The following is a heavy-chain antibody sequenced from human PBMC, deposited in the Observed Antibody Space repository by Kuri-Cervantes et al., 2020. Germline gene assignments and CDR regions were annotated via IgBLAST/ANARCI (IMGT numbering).Heavy chain of an antibody. D-gene: IGHD5-24*01. V-gene: IGHV1-18*01. J-gene: IGHJ4*02. Sequence: ASVKVSCKASGYTFTSYSISWVRQAPGQGLEWMGWINAYNGNTNYAQKLQGRVTMTTDTSTSTAYMDLRSLRSDDTAVYYCASSTSLHGNVDYWGQGTLVTVSS. CDR1: GYTFTSYS. CDR2: INAYNGNT. CDR3: ASSTSLHGNVDY.